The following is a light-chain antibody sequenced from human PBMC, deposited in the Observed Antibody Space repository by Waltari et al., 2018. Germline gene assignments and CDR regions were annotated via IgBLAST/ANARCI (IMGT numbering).Light chain of an antibody. J-gene: IGLJ2*01. CDR2: GNS. CDR3: QSYDSSLSGGV. V-gene: IGLV1-40*01. CDR1: SSNIGAGYD. Sequence: QSVLTQPPSVSGAPGQRVTISGTGSSSNIGAGYDVHWYQQLPGTVPKLLIYGNSNRPSGVPDRFSGSKSGTSASLAITGLQAEDEADYYCQSYDSSLSGGVFGGGTKLTVL.